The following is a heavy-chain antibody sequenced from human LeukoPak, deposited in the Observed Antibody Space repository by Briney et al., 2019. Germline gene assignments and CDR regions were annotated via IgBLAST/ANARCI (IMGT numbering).Heavy chain of an antibody. CDR1: EFIFSSYA. J-gene: IGHJ4*02. CDR3: AKVDVVVPAASDY. CDR2: ISGSGAGT. D-gene: IGHD2-2*01. V-gene: IGHV3-23*01. Sequence: GGSLRLSCAASEFIFSSYAMSWVRQAPGKGLEWISRISGSGAGTYYSDSVKGRFTISRDNSKNTLYLQMNSLRAEDTAVYYCAKVDVVVPAASDYWGQGTLVTVSS.